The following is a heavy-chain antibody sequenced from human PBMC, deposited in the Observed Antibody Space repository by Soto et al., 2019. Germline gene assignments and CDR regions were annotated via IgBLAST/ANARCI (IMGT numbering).Heavy chain of an antibody. D-gene: IGHD3-9*01. Sequence: ASVKVSCKASGYTFTSYAMHWVRQAPGQRLEWMGWINAGNGNTKYSQKFQGRVTITRDTSASTAYMELSSLRSEDTAVYYCARPIRAGYDPLTGWDYLGQGTLVTVSS. V-gene: IGHV1-3*01. CDR3: ARPIRAGYDPLTGWDY. J-gene: IGHJ4*02. CDR2: INAGNGNT. CDR1: GYTFTSYA.